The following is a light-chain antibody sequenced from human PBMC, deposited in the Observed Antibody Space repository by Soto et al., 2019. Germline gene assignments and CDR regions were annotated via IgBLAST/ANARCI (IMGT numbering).Light chain of an antibody. Sequence: IQLTQSPSSLSASVGDRVTITCRASQSISSYLNWYQQKPGKVPKLLIYAASSLQGGVPSRFSGSGSGTDFTLTISSLQPEDFATYYCKQSFSAPWTFGQGTKVDIK. CDR1: QSISSY. J-gene: IGKJ1*01. V-gene: IGKV1-39*01. CDR2: AAS. CDR3: KQSFSAPWT.